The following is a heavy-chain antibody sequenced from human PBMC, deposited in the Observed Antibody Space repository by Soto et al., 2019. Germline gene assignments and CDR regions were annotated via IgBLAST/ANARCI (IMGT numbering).Heavy chain of an antibody. J-gene: IGHJ4*02. CDR2: FDPEDGET. CDR3: ATEGYHCSSTSCYMTFDY. V-gene: IGHV1-24*01. D-gene: IGHD2-2*01. CDR1: GYTLTELS. Sequence: ASVKVSCKVSGYTLTELSMHWVRQAPGKGLEWMGGFDPEDGETIYAQKFQGRVTMTEDTSTDTAYMELSSLRSEDTAVYYCATEGYHCSSTSCYMTFDYWGQGTLVTVSS.